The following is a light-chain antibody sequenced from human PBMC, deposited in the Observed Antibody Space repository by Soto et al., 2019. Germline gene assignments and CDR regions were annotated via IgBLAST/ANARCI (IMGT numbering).Light chain of an antibody. V-gene: IGKV3-20*01. CDR1: QSVSSSY. CDR2: GAS. CDR3: QQYDNSVWT. J-gene: IGKJ1*01. Sequence: EIMLTQSPGTLSLSPGERATLSCRASQSVSSSYLAWYQQKPGQAPRLLIYGASSRATGIPDRFSGSGSGTDFTLTISRLEPEDLAVYYCQQYDNSVWTFGQGTKV.